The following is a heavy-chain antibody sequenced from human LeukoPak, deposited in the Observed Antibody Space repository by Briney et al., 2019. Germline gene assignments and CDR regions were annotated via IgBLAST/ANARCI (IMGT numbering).Heavy chain of an antibody. V-gene: IGHV3-21*01. CDR3: AKRGGQWLVPYYYGMDV. CDR1: GFTFSSYS. D-gene: IGHD6-19*01. CDR2: ISSSSSYI. Sequence: GGSLRLSCAASGFTFSSYSMNWVRQAPGKGLEWVSSISSSSSYIYYADSVKGRFTISRDNSKNTLYLQMNSLRAEDTAVYYCAKRGGQWLVPYYYGMDVWGQGTTVTVSS. J-gene: IGHJ6*02.